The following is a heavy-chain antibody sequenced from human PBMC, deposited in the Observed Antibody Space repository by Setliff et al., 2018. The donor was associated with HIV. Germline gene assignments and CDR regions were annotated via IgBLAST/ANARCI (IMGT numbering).Heavy chain of an antibody. Sequence: ASVKVSCKASGFTFKDYYMHWVQQAPGKGLEWMGRLDPEDGETIYAEKFLGRVTMSTDMSTDTVFMEVNNLRSEDTAVYFCARVGSSPPEYSDYWGQGTLVTVSS. CDR3: ARVGSSPPEYSDY. CDR2: LDPEDGET. CDR1: GFTFKDYY. J-gene: IGHJ4*01. V-gene: IGHV1-69-2*01. D-gene: IGHD1-26*01.